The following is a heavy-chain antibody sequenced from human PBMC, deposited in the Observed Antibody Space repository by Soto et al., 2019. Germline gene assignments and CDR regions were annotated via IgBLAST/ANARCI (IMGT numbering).Heavy chain of an antibody. CDR1: GFTFSSYW. V-gene: IGHV3-74*01. CDR2: INSDGSST. CDR3: ARGRRSGWDYYVDY. Sequence: PGGSLRLSCAASGFTFSSYWMHWVRQAPGKGLVWVSRINSDGSSTSYADSVKGRFTISRDNAKNTLYLQMNSLRAEDTAVYYCARGRRSGWDYYVDYWGQGTLVTVSS. J-gene: IGHJ4*02. D-gene: IGHD6-19*01.